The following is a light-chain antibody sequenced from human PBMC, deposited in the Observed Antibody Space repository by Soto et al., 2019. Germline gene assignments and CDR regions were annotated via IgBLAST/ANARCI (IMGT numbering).Light chain of an antibody. Sequence: AIRMTQSPSSLSASTGDRVTITFRASQGISSYLAWYQQKPGKAPKLLIYAASSLQSGVPSRFSGSGSGTDFTLTISSLQPEDFATYYCQQSYSTPRTFGQGTKVDIK. V-gene: IGKV1-8*01. CDR2: AAS. CDR3: QQSYSTPRT. CDR1: QGISSY. J-gene: IGKJ1*01.